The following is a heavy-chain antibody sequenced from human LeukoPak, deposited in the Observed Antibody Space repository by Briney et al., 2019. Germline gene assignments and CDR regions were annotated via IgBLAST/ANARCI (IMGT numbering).Heavy chain of an antibody. J-gene: IGHJ4*02. V-gene: IGHV4-34*01. CDR2: INDSRST. CDR1: GGSFNGYY. CDR3: ASKAKYYYDSSGRVPFDY. D-gene: IGHD3-22*01. Sequence: SETLSLTCAVHGGSFNGYYWSWIRQPPGKGLEWIGEINDSRSTKYNPSLKSRVTISVDTSKNQFSLKLNSVTAADTAVYYCASKAKYYYDSSGRVPFDYWGQGTLVTVSS.